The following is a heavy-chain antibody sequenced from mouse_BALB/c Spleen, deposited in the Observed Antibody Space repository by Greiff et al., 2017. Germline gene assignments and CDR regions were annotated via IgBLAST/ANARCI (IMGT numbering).Heavy chain of an antibody. CDR1: GFTFSDYG. CDR3: AIYDSFAY. Sequence: EVQLVESGGGLVQPGGSRKLSCAASGFTFSDYGMAWVRQAPGKGPEWVAFISNLAYSIYYADTVTGRFTISRENAKNTLYLEMSSLRSEDTAMYYCAIYDSFAYWGQGTLVTVSA. CDR2: ISNLAYSI. J-gene: IGHJ3*01. D-gene: IGHD2-3*01. V-gene: IGHV5-15*02.